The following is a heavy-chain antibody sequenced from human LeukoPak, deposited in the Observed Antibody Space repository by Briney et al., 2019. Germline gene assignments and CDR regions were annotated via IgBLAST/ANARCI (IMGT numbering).Heavy chain of an antibody. CDR1: GFTFSSYW. J-gene: IGHJ4*02. CDR2: INQDGSEK. Sequence: PGGSLRLSCAASGFTFSSYWMSWVRQAPGKGLEWVAIINQDGSEKYYVDSVKGRFTISRDNAKNPLYLQMNSPSAEDTAVYYCALRRNFCFDYWGQGTLVTVSS. V-gene: IGHV3-7*01. CDR3: ALRRNFCFDY. D-gene: IGHD3-3*01.